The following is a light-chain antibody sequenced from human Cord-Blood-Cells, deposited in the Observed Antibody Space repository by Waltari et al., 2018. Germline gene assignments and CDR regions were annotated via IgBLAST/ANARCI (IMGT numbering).Light chain of an antibody. Sequence: DIQMTQSPSTLSASVGDRVTITCRASQSISSWLAWYQQKPGKAPKLLIYDASSLESGAPSRFSGSGSGTEFTLTISSLQPDDFATYYCQQYNSYSRTVGQGTKVEIK. J-gene: IGKJ1*01. CDR3: QQYNSYSRT. V-gene: IGKV1-5*01. CDR1: QSISSW. CDR2: DAS.